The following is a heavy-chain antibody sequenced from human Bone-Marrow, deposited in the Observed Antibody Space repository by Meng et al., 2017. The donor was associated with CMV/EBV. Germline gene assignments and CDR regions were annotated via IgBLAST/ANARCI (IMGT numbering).Heavy chain of an antibody. CDR3: ASWVESDFWSGLHY. CDR2: ISAYNGNT. CDR1: AYTFTSYR. V-gene: IGHV1-18*01. Sequence: SAYTFTSYRLRCVRPPPGPGLEWMGWISAYNGNTNYAQKLQGRVTMTTDTSTSTAYMELRSLRSDDTAVYYCASWVESDFWSGLHYWGQGTLVTVSS. D-gene: IGHD3-3*01. J-gene: IGHJ4*02.